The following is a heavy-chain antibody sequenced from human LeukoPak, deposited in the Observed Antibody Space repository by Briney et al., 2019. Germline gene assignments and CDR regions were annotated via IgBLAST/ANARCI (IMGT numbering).Heavy chain of an antibody. J-gene: IGHJ4*02. D-gene: IGHD4-17*01. CDR1: GFTFSSYA. Sequence: HPGGSVRLSCAASGFTFSSYAMSWVRQAPGKGLEGVSAISGSGGSTYYADSVKGRFTISRDNSKNTLYLQMNSLRAEDTAVYYCAQGSFPLTTVTSDYWGQGTLVTVSS. CDR2: ISGSGGST. V-gene: IGHV3-23*01. CDR3: AQGSFPLTTVTSDY.